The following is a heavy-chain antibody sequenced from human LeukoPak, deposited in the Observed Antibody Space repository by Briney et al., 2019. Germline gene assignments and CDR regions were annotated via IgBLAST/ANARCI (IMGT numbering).Heavy chain of an antibody. CDR2: ISYDGSNK. Sequence: GRSLRLSCAASGFTFSSYAMHWVRQAPGKGLEWVAVISYDGSNKYYADSVKGRFTISRDNSKNTLYLQMNSLRAEDTAVYYCARDFRDSSSWYGILGYWGQGTLVTVSS. CDR3: ARDFRDSSSWYGILGY. J-gene: IGHJ4*02. V-gene: IGHV3-30-3*01. CDR1: GFTFSSYA. D-gene: IGHD6-13*01.